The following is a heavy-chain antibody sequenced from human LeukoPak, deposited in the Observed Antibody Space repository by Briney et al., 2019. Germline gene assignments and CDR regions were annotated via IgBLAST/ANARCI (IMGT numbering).Heavy chain of an antibody. Sequence: PSETLSLTCTVSGGSVSSGSYYRSWIRQPPGKGLEWIGYIYYSGSTNYNPSLKSRVTISVDTSKNQFSLKLSSVTAADTAVYYCARVGAAAGSLDYWGQGTLVTVSS. CDR1: GGSVSSGSYY. J-gene: IGHJ4*02. CDR3: ARVGAAAGSLDY. D-gene: IGHD6-13*01. V-gene: IGHV4-61*01. CDR2: IYYSGST.